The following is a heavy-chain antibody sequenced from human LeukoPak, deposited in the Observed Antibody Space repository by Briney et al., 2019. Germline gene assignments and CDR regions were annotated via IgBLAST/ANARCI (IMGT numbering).Heavy chain of an antibody. D-gene: IGHD5-18*01. V-gene: IGHV1-18*01. J-gene: IGHJ4*02. CDR3: ARDTSWIQLWGRYYFDY. Sequence: ASVKVSCKASGYTFTSYGISWVRQAPGQGLEWMGWISAYNGNTNYAQRLQGRVTMTTDTSTSTAYMELRSLRSDDTAVYYCARDTSWIQLWGRYYFDYWGQGTLVTGSS. CDR1: GYTFTSYG. CDR2: ISAYNGNT.